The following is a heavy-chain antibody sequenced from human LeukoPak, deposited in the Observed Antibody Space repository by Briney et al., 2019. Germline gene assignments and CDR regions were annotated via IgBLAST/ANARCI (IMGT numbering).Heavy chain of an antibody. CDR3: AHRQSSYGSGMTFDY. CDR2: IYWDDDK. D-gene: IGHD3-10*01. CDR1: GFPRSTSGVG. J-gene: IGHJ4*02. V-gene: IGHV2-5*02. Sequence: SGPTLFNPTPALTLTCTFSGFPRSTSGVGVGWIRQPPGKALEWLALIYWDDDKRYSPSLKSRLTITKDTSKNQVVLTMTNMDPVDTATYYCAHRQSSYGSGMTFDYWGQGTLVTVSS.